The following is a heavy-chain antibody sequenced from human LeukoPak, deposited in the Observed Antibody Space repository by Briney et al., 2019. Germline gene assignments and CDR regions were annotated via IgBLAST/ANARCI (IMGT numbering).Heavy chain of an antibody. J-gene: IGHJ6*02. Sequence: GRSLRLSCAASGFTFSSYAMSWVRQAPGKGLEWVSAISGSGGSTYYADSVKGRFTISRDNSKNTLYLQMNSLRAEDTAVYYCAKDGSGSYYSFYYYYYGMDVWGQGTTVTVSS. V-gene: IGHV3-23*01. CDR1: GFTFSSYA. CDR2: ISGSGGST. CDR3: AKDGSGSYYSFYYYYYGMDV. D-gene: IGHD3-10*01.